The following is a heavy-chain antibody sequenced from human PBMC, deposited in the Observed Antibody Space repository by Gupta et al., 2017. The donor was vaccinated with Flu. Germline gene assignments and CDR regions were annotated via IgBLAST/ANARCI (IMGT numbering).Heavy chain of an antibody. D-gene: IGHD4-17*01. J-gene: IGHJ4*02. CDR2: ISGSGVST. CDR3: AKSTVTDTDS. V-gene: IGHV3-23*01. CDR1: SNYA. Sequence: SNYAMTWVRQAPGRGLEWVSAISGSGVSTYYADSVKGRFTISRDNSKNTLFLQMHSLRGEDTAVYYCAKSTVTDTDSWGQGTLVTVSS.